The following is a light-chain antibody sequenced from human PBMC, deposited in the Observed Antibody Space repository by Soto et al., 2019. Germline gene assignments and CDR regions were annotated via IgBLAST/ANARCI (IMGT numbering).Light chain of an antibody. V-gene: IGLV2-14*01. Sequence: HSALTRPASVTGLPGQSIPIPCTRTSSDVGGYNAVSWYQQHPGKAPKLMIYDVSNRPSGASDRFSGSKSGNTASLTISGLQAEDEADYYCGSYASGGAYVFGTGTKVTVL. J-gene: IGLJ1*01. CDR3: GSYASGGAYV. CDR2: DVS. CDR1: SSDVGGYNA.